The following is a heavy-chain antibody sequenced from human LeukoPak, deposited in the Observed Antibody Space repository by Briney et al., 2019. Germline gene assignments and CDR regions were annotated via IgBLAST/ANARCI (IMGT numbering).Heavy chain of an antibody. Sequence: GGSLRLSCAASGFTFSSYAMHWVRQAPGKGLEWVAVISYDGSDKYYADSVKGRFTISRDNSKNTLYLQMNSLRAEDTAVYYCAKDYEPLVGVHRWGDWFDPWGQGTLVTVSS. CDR2: ISYDGSDK. CDR1: GFTFSSYA. CDR3: AKDYEPLVGVHRWGDWFDP. V-gene: IGHV3-30*04. J-gene: IGHJ5*02. D-gene: IGHD1-26*01.